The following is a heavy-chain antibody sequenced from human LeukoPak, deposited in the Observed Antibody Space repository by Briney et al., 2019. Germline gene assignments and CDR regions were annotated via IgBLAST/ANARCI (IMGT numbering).Heavy chain of an antibody. D-gene: IGHD3-10*01. CDR3: ARARGIYTMVRADNYYMDV. J-gene: IGHJ6*03. CDR2: INHSGST. CDR1: GGSFSGYY. Sequence: PSETLPLTCAVYGGSFSGYYWSWIRQPPGKGLEWIGEINHSGSTNYNPSLKSRVTISVDTSKNQFSLKLSSVTAADTAVYYCARARGIYTMVRADNYYMDVWGKGTTVTVSS. V-gene: IGHV4-34*01.